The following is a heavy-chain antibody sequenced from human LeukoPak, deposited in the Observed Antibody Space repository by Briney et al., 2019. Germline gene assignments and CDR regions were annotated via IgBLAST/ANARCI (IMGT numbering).Heavy chain of an antibody. V-gene: IGHV3-23*01. J-gene: IGHJ3*01. CDR2: ISGSGSIA. D-gene: IGHD3-22*01. Sequence: PGGSLRLSCAASGFTFSSYAMTWVRQAPGKGLEWVSSISGSGSIAYYADFVRGRFSISRDNSKNTLYLQMNSLGAEDTALYYCTKLLKGYYDSSGYLDAFDFWGQGTIVTVS. CDR1: GFTFSSYA. CDR3: TKLLKGYYDSSGYLDAFDF.